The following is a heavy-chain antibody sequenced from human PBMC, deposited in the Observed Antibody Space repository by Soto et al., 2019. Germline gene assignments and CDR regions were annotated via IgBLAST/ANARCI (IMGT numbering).Heavy chain of an antibody. CDR1: SGSFSGYY. Sequence: QVQLHHWGAGLLKPSETLSLACSIYSGSFSGYYWSWIRQPPGKGLEWIGEISQSGNTNYSPSLKSRVSISIDTSKKQFSLNLASVSAADTAVYYCARAPKVSGSSQTRPDFWGQGTLVTVSS. J-gene: IGHJ4*02. CDR3: ARAPKVSGSSQTRPDF. D-gene: IGHD6-6*01. CDR2: ISQSGNT. V-gene: IGHV4-34*01.